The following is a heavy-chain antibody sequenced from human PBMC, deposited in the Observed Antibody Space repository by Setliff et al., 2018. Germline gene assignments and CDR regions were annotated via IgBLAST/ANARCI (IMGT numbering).Heavy chain of an antibody. CDR2: IFYTGST. V-gene: IGHV4-39*01. J-gene: IGHJ6*03. D-gene: IGHD6-13*01. CDR1: NGSISSGNYF. CDR3: ARQPYSTTYYYYYYYMDV. Sequence: SETLSLTCTVSNGSISSGNYFWGWIRQPPGKGLEWVGSIFYTGSTYYSPPLKSRVTMSIDTSKNQFSLNLNSVTAADTAVYYCARQPYSTTYYYYYYYMDVWGKGTTVTVSS.